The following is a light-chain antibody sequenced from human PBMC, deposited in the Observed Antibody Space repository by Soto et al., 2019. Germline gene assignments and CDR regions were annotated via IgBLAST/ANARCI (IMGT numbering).Light chain of an antibody. J-gene: IGLJ3*02. CDR1: SSDVAGYNF. Sequence: QSALTQPASVSGSPGQSITISCTGTSSDVAGYNFVSWYQHHPGKAPKLMIYDVSKRPSGVSNRFSGSKSGNTASLTISGLQAEDEAAYYCCSYATISTLVFGGGTKVTVL. CDR3: CSYATISTLV. CDR2: DVS. V-gene: IGLV2-23*02.